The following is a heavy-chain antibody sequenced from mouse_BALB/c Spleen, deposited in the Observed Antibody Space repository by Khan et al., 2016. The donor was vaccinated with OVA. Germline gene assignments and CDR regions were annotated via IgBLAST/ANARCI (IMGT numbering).Heavy chain of an antibody. CDR3: ARKNGSDFDY. CDR2: INPHIGET. J-gene: IGHJ2*01. Sequence: VQLQQSGPELVKPGASVKISCKASGYSFTGYFMNWVMQSHGKSLEWIGRINPHIGETLYNQKFKGTATLTVDESSRTVHMELRSLASEDSAVYYCARKNGSDFDYWGQGTTLTVSS. D-gene: IGHD1-1*01. CDR1: GYSFTGYF. V-gene: IGHV1-20*02.